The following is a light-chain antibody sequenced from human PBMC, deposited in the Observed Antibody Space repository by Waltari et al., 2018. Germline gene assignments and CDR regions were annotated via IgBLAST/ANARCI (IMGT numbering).Light chain of an antibody. CDR2: DVT. CDR3: ASFISGSTSSVL. CDR1: SSDIGAFNY. V-gene: IGLV2-14*03. Sequence: QSALTQPASVSGSPGQSITISCTGTSSDIGAFNYFSWYQQHPGKAPKVLIYDVTNRPSGFSYRFSGSKSGNTASLTISGLQAEDEAYYHCASFISGSTSSVLFGGGTKLTVL. J-gene: IGLJ3*02.